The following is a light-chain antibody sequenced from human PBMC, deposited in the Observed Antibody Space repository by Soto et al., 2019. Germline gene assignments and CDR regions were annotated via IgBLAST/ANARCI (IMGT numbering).Light chain of an antibody. CDR3: QCYDSSRDVV. Sequence: QSVLTQPPSVSGAPGQRVTISCTGSSSNIGAGYDVHWYQQLPGTAPKLLIYGNSNRPSGVPDRFAGSKSGTSASLAITGRQAEDEADYCCQCYDSSRDVVFGGGTKLTVL. CDR1: SSNIGAGYD. CDR2: GNS. V-gene: IGLV1-40*01. J-gene: IGLJ2*01.